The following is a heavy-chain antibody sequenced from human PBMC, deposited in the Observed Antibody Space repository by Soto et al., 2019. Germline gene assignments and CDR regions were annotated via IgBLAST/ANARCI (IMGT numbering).Heavy chain of an antibody. D-gene: IGHD1-26*01. J-gene: IGHJ4*02. CDR3: AIFAELLGPFDY. V-gene: IGHV3-30*03. CDR2: ISYDGSNK. CDR1: GFTFSSYG. Sequence: QVQLVESGGGVVQPGRSLRLSCAASGFTFSSYGMHWVRQAPGKGLEWVAVISYDGSNKYYADSVKGRFTISRDNSKNTLYLQMNSLRAEDTAVYYCAIFAELLGPFDYWGQGTLVTVSS.